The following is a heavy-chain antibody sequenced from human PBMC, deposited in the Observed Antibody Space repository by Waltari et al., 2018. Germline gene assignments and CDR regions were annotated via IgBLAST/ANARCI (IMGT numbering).Heavy chain of an antibody. D-gene: IGHD1-7*01. V-gene: IGHV3-7*01. CDR1: GFTFSNHA. CDR2: IKTDGGET. CDR3: ARDGDRNYDY. J-gene: IGHJ4*02. Sequence: EVALLESGGGLVQPGGSLRLPCAASGFTFSNHAMSWVRQAPGKGVEWVGNIKTDGGETYYTDSVKGRFTISRDNGKNSLFLQMDSLKVEDTAVYYCARDGDRNYDYWGQGTLVTVSS.